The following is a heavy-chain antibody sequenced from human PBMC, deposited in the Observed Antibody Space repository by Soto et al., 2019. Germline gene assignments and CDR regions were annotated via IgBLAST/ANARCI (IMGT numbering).Heavy chain of an antibody. J-gene: IGHJ4*02. CDR2: INAGNGNT. CDR3: ARGPYGDYPFDY. V-gene: IGHV1-3*01. D-gene: IGHD4-17*01. Sequence: ASVKVSCKASGYTFTSYAMHWVRLAPGQRLEWMGWINAGNGNTKYSQKFQGRVTITRDTSASTAYMELGSLRSEDTAVYYCARGPYGDYPFDYWGQGTLVTVSS. CDR1: GYTFTSYA.